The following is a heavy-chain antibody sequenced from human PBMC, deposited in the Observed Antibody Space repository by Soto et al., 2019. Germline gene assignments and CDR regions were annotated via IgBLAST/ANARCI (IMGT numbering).Heavy chain of an antibody. CDR3: ARDQVTMVRGVITGWFDP. CDR1: GGTFSSYA. Sequence: QVQLVQSGAEVKKPGSSVKVSCKASGGTFSSYAISWVRQAPGQGLEWMGGIIPIFGTANYAQKFQGRVTITADKSTSTAYMELSSLRSEDTAVYYCARDQVTMVRGVITGWFDPCGQGTLVTVSS. D-gene: IGHD3-10*01. CDR2: IIPIFGTA. V-gene: IGHV1-69*06. J-gene: IGHJ5*02.